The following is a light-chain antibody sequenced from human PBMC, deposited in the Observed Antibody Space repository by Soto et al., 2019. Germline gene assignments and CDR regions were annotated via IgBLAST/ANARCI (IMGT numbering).Light chain of an antibody. CDR3: QKYNNWPRR. V-gene: IGKV3-15*01. Sequence: EIVMTQSPATLSVSPGERATLSCRASQSVSSNLAWYQQKPGQAPRLLIYGASTRATGIPARFSGSGSGTNFTLTISSLQSEDFAVYYCQKYNNWPRRFGKGTKV. CDR2: GAS. J-gene: IGKJ1*01. CDR1: QSVSSN.